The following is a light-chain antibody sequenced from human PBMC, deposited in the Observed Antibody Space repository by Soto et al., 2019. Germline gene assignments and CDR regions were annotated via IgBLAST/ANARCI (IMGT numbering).Light chain of an antibody. CDR2: GAS. J-gene: IGKJ1*01. Sequence: DIQLTQSPSTLSSSVGERVTITCRASQSISSWLAWYQQRPGKAPKLLIYGASSMESGVPSRFSGSGSGTDFTLTISSLEPEDFAAYYCQQYSSYPTWTFGQGTKVDIK. CDR1: QSISSW. V-gene: IGKV1-5*01. CDR3: QQYSSYPTWT.